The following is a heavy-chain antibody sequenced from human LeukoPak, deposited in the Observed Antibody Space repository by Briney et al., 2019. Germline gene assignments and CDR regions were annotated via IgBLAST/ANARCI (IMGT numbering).Heavy chain of an antibody. J-gene: IGHJ2*01. D-gene: IGHD1-14*01. Sequence: GASVKVSCKASGYTFTSYDINWVRQATGQGLEWMGWMNPNSGNTGYARKFQGRVTMTRNTSISTAYMELSSLRSEDTAVYYCTSGPPEWGFDLWGRGTLVTVSS. CDR1: GYTFTSYD. CDR3: TSGPPEWGFDL. V-gene: IGHV1-8*01. CDR2: MNPNSGNT.